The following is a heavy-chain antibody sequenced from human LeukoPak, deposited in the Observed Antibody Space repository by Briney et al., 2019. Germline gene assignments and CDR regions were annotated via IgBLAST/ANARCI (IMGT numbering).Heavy chain of an antibody. V-gene: IGHV4-59*01. CDR1: GGSISSYY. D-gene: IGHD6-13*01. Sequence: PSETLSLTCTVSGGSISSYYWSWIRQPPGKGLEWIGYIYYSGSTNYNPSLKSRVTISVDTSKNQFSLKLSSVTAADTAVYYCARGSTAAGIYYFDYWGQGTLATVSS. CDR3: ARGSTAAGIYYFDY. CDR2: IYYSGST. J-gene: IGHJ4*02.